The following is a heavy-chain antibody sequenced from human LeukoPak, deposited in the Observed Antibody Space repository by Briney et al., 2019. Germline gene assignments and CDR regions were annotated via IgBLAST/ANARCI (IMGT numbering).Heavy chain of an antibody. CDR2: IYYSVTT. CDR1: GVSVSSDSYY. J-gene: IGHJ5*02. V-gene: IGHV4-61*01. D-gene: IGHD3-22*01. Sequence: SETLSLTCTVSGVSVSSDSYYWSWIRQPPGKGLEWIGYIYYSVTTNYNPSLKSRVTISIDTSKNQFSLRLSSVTAADTAVYYCARQTYYYDNSGYSNWLDPWGQGTLVTVSS. CDR3: ARQTYYYDNSGYSNWLDP.